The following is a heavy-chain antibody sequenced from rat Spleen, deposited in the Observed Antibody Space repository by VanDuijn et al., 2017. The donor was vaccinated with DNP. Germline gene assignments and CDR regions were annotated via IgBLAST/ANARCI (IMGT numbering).Heavy chain of an antibody. D-gene: IGHD4-3*01. CDR1: GFTFSHYY. Sequence: EVQLVESGGGLVQPGRSMKLSCAASGFTFSHYYMAWVRQVPGKGLEWVASITSSGGSTYYPDSVKGRFTISRDNAKNTLYLQMNSLRSEDTATYYCARDRCHNSGYGMDAWGQGTSVTVSS. CDR3: ARDRCHNSGYGMDA. CDR2: ITSSGGST. V-gene: IGHV5-25*01. J-gene: IGHJ4*01.